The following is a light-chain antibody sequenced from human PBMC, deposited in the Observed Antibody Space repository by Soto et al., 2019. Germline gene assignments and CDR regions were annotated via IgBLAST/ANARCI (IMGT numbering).Light chain of an antibody. CDR1: QNVTSDF. V-gene: IGKV3-20*01. Sequence: EIVLTESPGALSLSPGETASLSCRASQNVTSDFLAWYQVKPGQAPRLLIYGASSRATGIPDRFSGSGSVTDFTLTISRLEPEDFAVYYCQQYGSSPVTFGQGTKVDIK. CDR2: GAS. J-gene: IGKJ1*01. CDR3: QQYGSSPVT.